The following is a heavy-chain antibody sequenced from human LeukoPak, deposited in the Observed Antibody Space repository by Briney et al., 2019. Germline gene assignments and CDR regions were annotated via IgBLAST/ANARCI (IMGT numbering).Heavy chain of an antibody. CDR1: GVSISSYS. V-gene: IGHV4-59*01. CDR2: IYYSGST. CDR3: ARETEMATISAFDI. J-gene: IGHJ3*02. D-gene: IGHD5-24*01. Sequence: PSETLSLTCTVSGVSISSYSWSWIRQPPGKGLEWIGYIYYSGSTNYNPSLKSRVTISVDTSKNQFSLKLSSVTAADTAVYYCARETEMATISAFDIWGQGTMVTVSS.